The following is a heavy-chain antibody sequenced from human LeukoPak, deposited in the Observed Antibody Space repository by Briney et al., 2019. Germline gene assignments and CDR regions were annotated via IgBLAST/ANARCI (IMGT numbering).Heavy chain of an antibody. D-gene: IGHD6-19*01. Sequence: QPGGSLRLSCAASGFTFSSYAMSWVRQAPGKGLEWVSAISGSGGSTYYADSVKGRFTISRDNSKNTLYLQMNSLRAEDTAVYYCAKDIQYSSGWHSYFDYWGQGTLVTVSS. J-gene: IGHJ4*02. CDR2: ISGSGGST. CDR3: AKDIQYSSGWHSYFDY. CDR1: GFTFSSYA. V-gene: IGHV3-23*01.